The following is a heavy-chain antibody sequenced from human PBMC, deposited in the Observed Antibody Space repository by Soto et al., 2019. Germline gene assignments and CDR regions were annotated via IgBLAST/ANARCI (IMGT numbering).Heavy chain of an antibody. CDR2: ISYDGSNK. D-gene: IGHD5-12*01. J-gene: IGHJ6*02. V-gene: IGHV3-30-3*01. CDR1: GFTFSSYA. Sequence: QVQLVESGGGVVQPGRSLRLSCAASGFTFSSYAMHWVRQAPGKGLEWVAVISYDGSNKYYADSVKGRFTISRDSSKNTLYLQMNSLRAEDTAVYYCARDWDPVATITDGFYYGMDVWGQGTTVTVSS. CDR3: ARDWDPVATITDGFYYGMDV.